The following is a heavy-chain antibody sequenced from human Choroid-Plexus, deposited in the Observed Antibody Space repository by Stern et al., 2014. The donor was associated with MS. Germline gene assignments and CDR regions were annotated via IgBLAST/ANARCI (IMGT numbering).Heavy chain of an antibody. CDR3: AKDRQYLTYFFDH. V-gene: IGHV3-30*18. CDR2: VSYDGSNK. J-gene: IGHJ5*02. D-gene: IGHD2/OR15-2a*01. Sequence: VQLVQSGGGVVQPGRPLRLSCGASGFTFGSCAMHWVRQAPGKGLEWVAGVSYDGSNKDYADSVKGRFTISRDNSQNTLYMQMSSLRPEDTAVYYCAKDRQYLTYFFDHWGQGSLVTVXS. CDR1: GFTFGSCA.